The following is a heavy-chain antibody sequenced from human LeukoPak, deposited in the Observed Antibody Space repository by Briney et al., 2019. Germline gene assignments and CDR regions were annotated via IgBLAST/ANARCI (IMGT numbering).Heavy chain of an antibody. V-gene: IGHV1-2*02. CDR3: ARDPREVYYGMDV. J-gene: IGHJ6*02. Sequence: AASVKVSCKASGYTFTGYYMHWVRQAPGQGLEWMGWINPNSGGTNYAQKFQGRVTMTRGTSISTAYMELSRLRSDDTAVYYCARDPREVYYGMDVWGQGTTVTVSS. CDR2: INPNSGGT. CDR1: GYTFTGYY.